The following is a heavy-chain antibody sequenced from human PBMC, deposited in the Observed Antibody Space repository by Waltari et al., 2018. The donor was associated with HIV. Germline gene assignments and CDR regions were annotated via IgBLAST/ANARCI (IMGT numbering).Heavy chain of an antibody. Sequence: EVQLVESGGGLVQPGGSLRLSCAASGFTFSSYWMRWVRQAPGKGLEWVANIKQDGSEKYYVDAVKGRFTISRDNAQNSLYLQMNSLRAEDTAVYYCARVRVRSSSSYYWYFDLWGRGTLVTV. V-gene: IGHV3-7*01. CDR1: GFTFSSYW. CDR3: ARVRVRSSSSYYWYFDL. CDR2: IKQDGSEK. D-gene: IGHD2-2*01. J-gene: IGHJ2*01.